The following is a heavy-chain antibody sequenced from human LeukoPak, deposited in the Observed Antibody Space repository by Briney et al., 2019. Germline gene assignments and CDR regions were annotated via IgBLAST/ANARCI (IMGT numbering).Heavy chain of an antibody. V-gene: IGHV1-2*02. J-gene: IGHJ5*02. CDR3: ARDSQMYYDYVWGSYRGNWFDP. D-gene: IGHD3-16*02. CDR1: GYTFTGYY. Sequence: ASVKVSCKASGYTFTGYYMHWVRQAPGQGLEWMGWINPNSGGTNYAQKFQGRVTMTRDTSISTAYMELSRLRSDDTAVYYCARDSQMYYDYVWGSYRGNWFDPWGQGTLVTVSS. CDR2: INPNSGGT.